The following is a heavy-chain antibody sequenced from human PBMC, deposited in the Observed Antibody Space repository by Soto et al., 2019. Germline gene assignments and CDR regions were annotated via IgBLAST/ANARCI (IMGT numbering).Heavy chain of an antibody. J-gene: IGHJ4*02. CDR3: AATSGIRFLEWLNFDY. Sequence: SETLSLTCTVSGGSISSYYWSWIRQPPGKGLEWIGYIYYSGSTNYNPSLKSRVTISVDTSKNQFSLKLNSVTAADTAVYYCAATSGIRFLEWLNFDYWGQGTLVTVSS. CDR2: IYYSGST. D-gene: IGHD3-3*01. CDR1: GGSISSYY. V-gene: IGHV4-59*01.